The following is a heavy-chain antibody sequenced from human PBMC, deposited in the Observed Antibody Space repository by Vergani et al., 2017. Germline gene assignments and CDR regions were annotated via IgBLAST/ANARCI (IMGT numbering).Heavy chain of an antibody. D-gene: IGHD6-13*01. CDR2: IIPILGIA. J-gene: IGHJ4*02. CDR3: ARENSSSLFDY. Sequence: QVQLVQSGAEVKKPGASVKVSCKASGGTFSSYTISWVRQAPGQGLEWMGRIIPILGIANYAQKIQGRITMTTDTSTSTAYMELRSLRSDDTAVYYCARENSSSLFDYWGQGTLVTVSS. CDR1: GGTFSSYT. V-gene: IGHV1-69*04.